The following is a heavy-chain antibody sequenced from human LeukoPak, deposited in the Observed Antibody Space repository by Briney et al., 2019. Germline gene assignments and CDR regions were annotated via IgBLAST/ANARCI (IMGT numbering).Heavy chain of an antibody. V-gene: IGHV4-34*01. CDR1: GGSFSGYY. D-gene: IGHD6-19*01. J-gene: IGHJ4*02. CDR2: INHSGST. Sequence: SGALSLTCAVYGGSFSGYYWTWIRQPPGKGLEWIGEINHSGSTNYNPSLKSRVTISVDTSKNQFSLKLSSVTAADTAVYYCARGKGSGWTFDYWGQGTLVTVSS. CDR3: ARGKGSGWTFDY.